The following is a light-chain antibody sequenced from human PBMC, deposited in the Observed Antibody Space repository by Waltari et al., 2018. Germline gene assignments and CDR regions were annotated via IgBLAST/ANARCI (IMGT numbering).Light chain of an antibody. Sequence: QLVLTQSPSASASLGASVKLTCTLSSGHSSNVIAWLQQQPEKGPRYLMKVNSDGSHSKGDEIPDRFSVSSSGTERYLTISSLQSEDEADYYCQPGGHGTWVFGGGTKLTVL. CDR1: SGHSSNV. CDR2: VNSDGSH. J-gene: IGLJ3*02. CDR3: QPGGHGTWV. V-gene: IGLV4-69*01.